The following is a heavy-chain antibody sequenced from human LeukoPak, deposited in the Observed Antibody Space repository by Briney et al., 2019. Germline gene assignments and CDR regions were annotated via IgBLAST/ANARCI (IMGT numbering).Heavy chain of an antibody. V-gene: IGHV1-18*01. CDR1: GYTFTSYG. CDR2: ISAYNGNT. D-gene: IGHD2-8*01. CDR3: ARDPYYCTNGVCYLYYFDY. J-gene: IGHJ4*02. Sequence: ASVKVSCKASGYTFTSYGISWVRQAPGQGLEWMGWISAYNGNTNYAQKLQGRVTMTTDTSTSTAYMELRSLRSDDTAVYYCARDPYYCTNGVCYLYYFDYWGRGTLVTVSS.